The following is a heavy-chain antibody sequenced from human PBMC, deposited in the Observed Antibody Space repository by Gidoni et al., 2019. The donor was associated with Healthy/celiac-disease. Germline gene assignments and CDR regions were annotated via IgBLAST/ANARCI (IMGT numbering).Heavy chain of an antibody. V-gene: IGHV3-21*01. D-gene: IGHD3-22*01. CDR2: ISSSGCSD. Sequence: EVQLVESGGGLVQPGRTLRLSCAASGFTFSSYSMHWVRQAPGKGLEWVSSISSSGCSDSYTGSVKVLFTISRDNAKISLYLQRNVLRAEYTSVYYCVRFCYASSGSYDAFDIWGQETMVAVSS. CDR3: VRFCYASSGSYDAFDI. CDR1: GFTFSSYS. J-gene: IGHJ3*02.